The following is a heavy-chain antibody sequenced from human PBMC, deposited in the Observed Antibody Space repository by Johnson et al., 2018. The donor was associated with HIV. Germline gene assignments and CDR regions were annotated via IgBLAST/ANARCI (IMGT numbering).Heavy chain of an antibody. D-gene: IGHD1-26*01. Sequence: QVQLVESGGGVVQPGRSLRLSCVVSGFTYSSYAMHWVRQAPGKGLEWVAVISYDGSNKYYADSVKGRFTISRDNSKNTLYLQMNSLRAEDTAVYYCARSGSYGPDAFDIWGQGTMVTVSS. CDR1: GFTYSSYA. CDR2: ISYDGSNK. V-gene: IGHV3-30-3*01. J-gene: IGHJ3*02. CDR3: ARSGSYGPDAFDI.